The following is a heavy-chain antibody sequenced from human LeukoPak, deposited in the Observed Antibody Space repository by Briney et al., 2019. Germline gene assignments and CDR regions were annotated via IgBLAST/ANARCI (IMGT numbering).Heavy chain of an antibody. Sequence: SGPTLVNPTQTLTLTCTFSGFSLSTSGVGVGWIRQPPGKALEWLALIYWDDDKRYSPSLKSRLTITKDTSKKQVVLTMTNVDPVDTAPYYCAHTTNLGYSYGVGFDYWGQGTLVTVSS. J-gene: IGHJ4*02. CDR1: GFSLSTSGVG. D-gene: IGHD5-18*01. V-gene: IGHV2-5*02. CDR2: IYWDDDK. CDR3: AHTTNLGYSYGVGFDY.